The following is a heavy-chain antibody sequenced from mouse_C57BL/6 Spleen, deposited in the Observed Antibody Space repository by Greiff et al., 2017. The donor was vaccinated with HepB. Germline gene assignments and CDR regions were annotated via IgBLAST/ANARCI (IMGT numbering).Heavy chain of an antibody. Sequence: VQGVESGPGLVAPSQSLSITCTVSGFSLTSYAISWVRQPPGKGLEWLGVIWTGGGTNYNSALKSRLSISKDNSKSQVFLKMNSLQTDETARYYCASYYDYEGGYAMDYWGQGTSVTVSS. CDR3: ASYYDYEGGYAMDY. D-gene: IGHD2-4*01. CDR1: GFSLTSYA. CDR2: IWTGGGT. V-gene: IGHV2-9-1*01. J-gene: IGHJ4*01.